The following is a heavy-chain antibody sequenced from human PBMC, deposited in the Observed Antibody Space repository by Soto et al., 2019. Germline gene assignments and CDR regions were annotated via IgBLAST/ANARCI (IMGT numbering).Heavy chain of an antibody. J-gene: IGHJ3*02. CDR3: ATGDRKPHYYDSYDAFDI. CDR2: FDPEDGET. CDR1: GYTLTELS. D-gene: IGHD3-22*01. V-gene: IGHV1-24*01. Sequence: ASVKVSCKVSGYTLTELSMHWVRQAPGKGLEWMGGFDPEDGETIYAQKFQGRVTMTEDTSTDTAYMELSSLRSEDTAVYYCATGDRKPHYYDSYDAFDIWGQGTMVTVS.